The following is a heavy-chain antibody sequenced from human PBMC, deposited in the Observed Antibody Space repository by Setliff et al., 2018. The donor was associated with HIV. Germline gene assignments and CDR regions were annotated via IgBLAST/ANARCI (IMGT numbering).Heavy chain of an antibody. CDR1: GLTFNRYW. J-gene: IGHJ4*02. D-gene: IGHD7-27*01. Sequence: GGSLRLSCVASGLTFNRYWMSWVRQVPGKGLEWVSNTKFDGSESYYVDSVKGRFIASTDSAKNSLFLQMNSLRAEDTAVYYCAKVSNWGQHYFEYWGQGTLVTVSS. CDR2: TKFDGSES. CDR3: AKVSNWGQHYFEY. V-gene: IGHV3-7*03.